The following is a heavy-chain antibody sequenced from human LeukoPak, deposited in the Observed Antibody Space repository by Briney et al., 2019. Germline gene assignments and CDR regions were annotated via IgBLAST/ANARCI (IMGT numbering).Heavy chain of an antibody. J-gene: IGHJ4*02. D-gene: IGHD3-22*01. Sequence: SETLSLTCTVSGGSISSSSYYWGWIRQPPGKGLEWIGSIYYSGSTYYNPSLKRRVTISVDTSKNQFSLKLSSVTAADTAVYYCARHPYYDSNGSFDYWGQGTLVTVSS. V-gene: IGHV4-39*01. CDR3: ARHPYYDSNGSFDY. CDR2: IYYSGST. CDR1: GGSISSSSYY.